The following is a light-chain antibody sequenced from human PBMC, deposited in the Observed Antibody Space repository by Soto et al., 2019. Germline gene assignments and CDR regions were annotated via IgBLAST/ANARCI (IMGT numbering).Light chain of an antibody. J-gene: IGKJ4*01. CDR1: QSVKTF. Sequence: EIVLTQSPATLSLSPGERATLSCRASQSVKTFLVGYQQRPGQAPRLLIYDASHRAAGIPARFSGSRSGPEFTLTINSLQSEDFAIYYCQRYNNWPLTFGGGTKVDIK. CDR2: DAS. CDR3: QRYNNWPLT. V-gene: IGKV3-11*01.